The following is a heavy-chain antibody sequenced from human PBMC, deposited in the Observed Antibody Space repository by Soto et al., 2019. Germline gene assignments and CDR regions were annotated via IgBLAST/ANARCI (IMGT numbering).Heavy chain of an antibody. D-gene: IGHD6-13*01. CDR2: ISSTSSHI. CDR3: ARDPAADGYYGMDV. V-gene: IGHV3-21*01. Sequence: EVQLVESGGGLVKPGGSLRLSCVASEFSFSTYNMNWVRQAPGKGLEWVSFISSTSSHIHYADSVKGRFTISRDNAKNSLYLQMNSLRAEDTAVYYCARDPAADGYYGMDVWGQGTTVTGSS. CDR1: EFSFSTYN. J-gene: IGHJ6*02.